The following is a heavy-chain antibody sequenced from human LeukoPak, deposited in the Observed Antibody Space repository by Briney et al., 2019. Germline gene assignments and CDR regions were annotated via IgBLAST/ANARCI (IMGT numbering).Heavy chain of an antibody. J-gene: IGHJ4*02. CDR1: GFTFSRYA. CDR2: ISGSGGST. V-gene: IGHV3-23*01. D-gene: IGHD6-13*01. CDR3: ANRNTAAAFDY. Sequence: GGSLRLSCAASGFTFSRYAMSWVGQAPGKGLEWVSAISGSGGSTYYADSVKGRFTTSRDNSKNTLYLHMNSLRAEDTAVYYCANRNTAAAFDYSGQGTLVTVSS.